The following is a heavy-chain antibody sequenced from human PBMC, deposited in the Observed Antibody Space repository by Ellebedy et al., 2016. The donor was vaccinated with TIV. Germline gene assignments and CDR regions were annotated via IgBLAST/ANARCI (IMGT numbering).Heavy chain of an antibody. V-gene: IGHV4-59*01. CDR2: IHYSGST. D-gene: IGHD5-24*01. CDR3: ARDLMASGWFDP. J-gene: IGHJ5*02. Sequence: MPSETLSLTCTVSGGSLSNYYWSWIRQPPGQGLEWIGDIHYSGSTKYNPSLKSRATISVDTSKNQLSLNLNSVTAADTAVYYCARDLMASGWFDPWGQGTLVTVSS. CDR1: GGSLSNYY.